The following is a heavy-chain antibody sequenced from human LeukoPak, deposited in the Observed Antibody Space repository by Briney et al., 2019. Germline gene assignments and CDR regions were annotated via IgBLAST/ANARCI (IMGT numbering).Heavy chain of an antibody. J-gene: IGHJ4*02. Sequence: PGGSLRLSCAASGFTFSSYGMSWVRQAPGKGLEWVSAISGSGGSTYYADSVKGRFTIPRDNSKNTLYLQMKSLRAEDTAGDYCTKDSLAFGELLRQYFDYWGQGTLVTVSS. V-gene: IGHV3-23*01. CDR1: GFTFSSYG. CDR3: TKDSLAFGELLRQYFDY. CDR2: ISGSGGST. D-gene: IGHD3-10*01.